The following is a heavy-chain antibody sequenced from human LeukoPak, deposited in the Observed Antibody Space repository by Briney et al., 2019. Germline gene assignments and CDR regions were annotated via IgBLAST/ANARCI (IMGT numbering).Heavy chain of an antibody. J-gene: IGHJ4*02. CDR1: GGSKSNYY. CDR2: IYYSGSP. CDR3: ARLRDYGSGTYYNDY. Sequence: SETLSLTCSVSGGSKSNYYWTWMRQPPGKGLEWVGYIYYSGSPNYNPSLKSRVTISVDTSKNQFSLKLSSVTAADTAVYYCARLRDYGSGTYYNDYWGQGTLVTVSS. V-gene: IGHV4-59*08. D-gene: IGHD3-10*01.